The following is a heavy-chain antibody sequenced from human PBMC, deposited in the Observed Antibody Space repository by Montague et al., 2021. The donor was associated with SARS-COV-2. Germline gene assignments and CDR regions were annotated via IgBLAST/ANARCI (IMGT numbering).Heavy chain of an antibody. J-gene: IGHJ6*03. Sequence: SETLSLTCTVSGGSISSSSYYWGWIRQPPGKGPEWIGSIYYSGSTYYNPSLKSRVTISVDTSKNQFSLKLTSVAAADTAVYYCARLGDGVVPAPILGVGPYYSYYYMDVWGKGTTVTVSS. CDR3: ARLGDGVVPAPILGVGPYYSYYYMDV. CDR2: IYYSGST. CDR1: GGSISSSSYY. D-gene: IGHD2-2*02. V-gene: IGHV4-39*01.